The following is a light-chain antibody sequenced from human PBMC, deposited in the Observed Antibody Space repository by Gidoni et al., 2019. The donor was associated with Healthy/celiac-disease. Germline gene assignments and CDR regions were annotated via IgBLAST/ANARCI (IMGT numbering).Light chain of an antibody. CDR2: DAS. J-gene: IGKJ5*01. Sequence: EIVLTQSPATLSLSPGNRATLSCRASQGVSSYLAWYQQKPGQAPRLLIYDASNRATGIPARFSGSGPGTDFTLTISSLEPEDFAVYYCQQRSNWHPPITFXQXTRLEIK. CDR3: QQRSNWHPPIT. V-gene: IGKV3D-11*01. CDR1: QGVSSY.